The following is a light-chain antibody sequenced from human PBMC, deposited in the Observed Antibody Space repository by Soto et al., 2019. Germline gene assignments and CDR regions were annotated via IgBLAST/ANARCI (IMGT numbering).Light chain of an antibody. CDR1: QSLIHSDGNTY. J-gene: IGKJ1*01. CDR2: KVS. V-gene: IGKV2-30*02. Sequence: DVVMTQSPLSLPVTLGQPASISCRSSQSLIHSDGNTYLNWLQQRPGQSPRRLIYKVSDRDSGVPDRCTGSGSGTDFTLKISRVEAGDVGVYYCMQGTHWPWTFGQGTEVEIK. CDR3: MQGTHWPWT.